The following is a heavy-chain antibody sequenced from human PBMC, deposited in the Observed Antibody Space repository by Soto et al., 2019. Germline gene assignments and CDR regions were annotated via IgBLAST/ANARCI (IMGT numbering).Heavy chain of an antibody. Sequence: PGGSLRLSCAASGFTFSSYVRNLVRPAPGKGLEWVSYISSSSSTIYYADSVKGRFTISRDNAKNSLYLQMNSLRAEDTAVYYCARVEGYCSGGSCNDAFDIWGQGTMVTVSS. CDR3: ARVEGYCSGGSCNDAFDI. CDR2: ISSSSSTI. CDR1: GFTFSSYV. D-gene: IGHD2-15*01. J-gene: IGHJ3*02. V-gene: IGHV3-48*01.